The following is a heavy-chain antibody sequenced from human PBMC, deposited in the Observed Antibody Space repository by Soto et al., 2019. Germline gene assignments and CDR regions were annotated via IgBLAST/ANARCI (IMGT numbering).Heavy chain of an antibody. V-gene: IGHV3-23*01. Sequence: EVQILESGGDSVQPGGSLRLSCAISGITFRSYAMSWVRQAPGKGLEWVSGISGTGGSTYYADSVKGRFTISRDNSKNTLFLQMNSVRAEDTALYYCAKGSVMVRICDFDNWGQGARVTVSS. CDR1: GITFRSYA. D-gene: IGHD2-8*01. J-gene: IGHJ4*02. CDR2: ISGTGGST. CDR3: AKGSVMVRICDFDN.